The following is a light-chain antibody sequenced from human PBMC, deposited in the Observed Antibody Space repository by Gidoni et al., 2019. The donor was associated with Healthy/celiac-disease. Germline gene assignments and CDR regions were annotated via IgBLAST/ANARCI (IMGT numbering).Light chain of an antibody. CDR2: DAS. CDR3: QQRSNWPRT. CDR1: QIVSSY. V-gene: IGKV3-11*01. Sequence: IVLTQSPATLSLSPGEQATLSCRPSQIVSSYLAWYQQKPGQTPRLLNYDASNRSTGIPARFSGSGCGTDFTLTISSLEPEDFAVYYCQQRSNWPRTFGQGTKVEIK. J-gene: IGKJ1*01.